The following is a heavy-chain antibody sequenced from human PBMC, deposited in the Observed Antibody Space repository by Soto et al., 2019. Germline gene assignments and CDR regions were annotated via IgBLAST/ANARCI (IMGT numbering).Heavy chain of an antibody. J-gene: IGHJ4*02. D-gene: IGHD5-12*01. CDR3: AKDQNSGYGGY. CDR2: ISYDGSNK. V-gene: IGHV3-30*18. Sequence: GGSLRLSCAASGFTFSSYGMHWVRQAPGKGLEWVAVISYDGSNKYYADSVKGRFTISRDNSKNTLYLQMNSLRAEDTAVYYCAKDQNSGYGGYWGQGTLVTVSS. CDR1: GFTFSSYG.